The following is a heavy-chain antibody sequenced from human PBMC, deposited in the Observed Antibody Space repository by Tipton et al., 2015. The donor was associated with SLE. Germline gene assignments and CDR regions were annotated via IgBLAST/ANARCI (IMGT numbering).Heavy chain of an antibody. CDR2: VDSSGNP. J-gene: IGHJ4*02. Sequence: TLSLTCTVSGDSINSHDWSWIRQPPGKGLEWIGSVDSSGNPKYNPSLKSRVTLSLDTPRSQVSLRLISVTAADAAIYYCARLGGAPHFDNWGQGALVTVSS. V-gene: IGHV4-59*11. CDR3: ARLGGAPHFDN. D-gene: IGHD1-26*01. CDR1: GDSINSHD.